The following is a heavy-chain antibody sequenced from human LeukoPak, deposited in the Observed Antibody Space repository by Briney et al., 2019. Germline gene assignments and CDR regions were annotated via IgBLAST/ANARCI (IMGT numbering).Heavy chain of an antibody. Sequence: SVKVSCKASGGTFSSYAISWVRQAPGQGLEWMGRIIPILGIANYAQKFQGRVTITADKSTSTAYMELSSLRSEDTAVYYCARDSFAKAAGTYYYDSSGYYEHAFDIWSQGTMVTVSS. V-gene: IGHV1-69*04. CDR2: IIPILGIA. J-gene: IGHJ3*02. CDR3: ARDSFAKAAGTYYYDSSGYYEHAFDI. D-gene: IGHD3-22*01. CDR1: GGTFSSYA.